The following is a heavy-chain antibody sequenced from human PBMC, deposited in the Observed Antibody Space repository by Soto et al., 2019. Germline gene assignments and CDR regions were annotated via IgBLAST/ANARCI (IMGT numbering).Heavy chain of an antibody. Sequence: GGSLRLSCAASGFTFSSYVMSWVRQAPGKGLEWGSAISGSGGNTYYADSVKGRFTISRDNSKNTLFLQMNSLRAEDTALYFCAKEMGDYYDSSGSWFDPWGQETLVTVSS. D-gene: IGHD3-22*01. CDR3: AKEMGDYYDSSGSWFDP. CDR2: ISGSGGNT. J-gene: IGHJ5*02. V-gene: IGHV3-23*01. CDR1: GFTFSSYV.